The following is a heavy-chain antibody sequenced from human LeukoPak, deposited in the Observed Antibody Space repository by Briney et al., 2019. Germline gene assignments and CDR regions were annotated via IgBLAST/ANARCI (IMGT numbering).Heavy chain of an antibody. D-gene: IGHD3-3*01. Sequence: SETLSLTCTVSGGSISSYYWSWIRQPAGKGLEWIGRIYTSGSTNYNPSLKSRVTMSVDTSKNQFSLKLSSVTAADTAVYYCARDSSQNYDFRSGYFDYWGQGTLVTVSS. CDR1: GGSISSYY. CDR3: ARDSSQNYDFRSGYFDY. J-gene: IGHJ4*02. V-gene: IGHV4-4*07. CDR2: IYTSGST.